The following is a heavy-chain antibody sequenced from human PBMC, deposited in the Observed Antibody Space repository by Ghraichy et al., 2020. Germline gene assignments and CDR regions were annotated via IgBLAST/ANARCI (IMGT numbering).Heavy chain of an antibody. J-gene: IGHJ2*01. CDR2: IYHSGST. Sequence: SETLSLTCTVSGYSISSGYYWGWIRQPPGKGLEWIGSIYHSGSTYYNPSLKSRVTISVDTSKNQFSLKLSSVTAADTAVYYCARDPERWRGFDLWGRGTLVTVSS. CDR1: GYSISSGYY. D-gene: IGHD1-14*01. V-gene: IGHV4-38-2*02. CDR3: ARDPERWRGFDL.